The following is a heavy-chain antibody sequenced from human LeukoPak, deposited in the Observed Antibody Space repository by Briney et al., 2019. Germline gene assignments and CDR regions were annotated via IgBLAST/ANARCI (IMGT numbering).Heavy chain of an antibody. Sequence: SVKVSCKASGYTFTGYYMHWVRQAAGQGLEWMGRIIPILGIANYAQKFQGRVTITADKSTSTAYMELSSLRSEDTAVYYCARDNGGYYFDYWGQGTLVTVSS. D-gene: IGHD2-8*01. CDR1: GYTFTGYY. CDR3: ARDNGGYYFDY. CDR2: IIPILGIA. V-gene: IGHV1-69*04. J-gene: IGHJ4*02.